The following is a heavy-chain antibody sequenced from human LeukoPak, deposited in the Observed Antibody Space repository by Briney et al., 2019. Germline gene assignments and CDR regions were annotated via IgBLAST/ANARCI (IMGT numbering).Heavy chain of an antibody. CDR2: IDGSSSNM. J-gene: IGHJ4*02. D-gene: IGHD3-22*01. V-gene: IGHV3-11*01. CDR1: GFFFSDYY. CDR3: VRAYTRGYSDDFDY. Sequence: GGSLRLSCAASGFFFSDYYMSWMRQAPGKGLEWVSYIDGSSSNMCYADSVKGRFTISRDNAKNSLYLQMNSLRGEDTAVYYCVRAYTRGYSDDFDYWGQGTLVTVSS.